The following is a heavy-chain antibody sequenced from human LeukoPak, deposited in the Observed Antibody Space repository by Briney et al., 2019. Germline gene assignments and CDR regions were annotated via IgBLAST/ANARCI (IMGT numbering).Heavy chain of an antibody. D-gene: IGHD2-15*01. CDR3: ARRGGYCSGVSCLSWFDP. J-gene: IGHJ5*02. CDR2: IYYSGST. Sequence: SETLSLTCTVSGGSISSSSYYWGWIRQPPGKGLEYIGSIYYSGSTYYNPSRKCRVAISVDRSKNQLHLKLSSVTAADTAVYYCARRGGYCSGVSCLSWFDPWGQGTLVTVSS. V-gene: IGHV4-39*01. CDR1: GGSISSSSYY.